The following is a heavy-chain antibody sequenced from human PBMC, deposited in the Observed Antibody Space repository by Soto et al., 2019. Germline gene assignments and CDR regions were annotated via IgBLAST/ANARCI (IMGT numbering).Heavy chain of an antibody. J-gene: IGHJ4*02. D-gene: IGHD4-4*01. V-gene: IGHV3-30*18. Sequence: QVQLVESGGGVVQPGRSLRLSCVVSGFTFSNYGMHWVRQAPGKGLEWVAVISYDGRNKVYADSMKGRFTISRDNSRNTPYLQMNSRGAEDTAVYYCAKDRTDYRNYCLDYWGQGTLVTVSS. CDR1: GFTFSNYG. CDR2: ISYDGRNK. CDR3: AKDRTDYRNYCLDY.